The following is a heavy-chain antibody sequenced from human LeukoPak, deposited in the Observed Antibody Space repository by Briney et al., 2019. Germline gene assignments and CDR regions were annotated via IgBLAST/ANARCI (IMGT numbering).Heavy chain of an antibody. V-gene: IGHV3-7*03. D-gene: IGHD2-15*01. CDR1: GFTFSSYW. CDR3: ATWDIVVVVAATRGPFDY. J-gene: IGHJ4*02. Sequence: GGSLRLSCAASGFTFSSYWMSWVRQAPGKGLEWVANIKQDGSEKYYVDSVKGRFTISRDNAKNTLYLQMNSLRAEDTAVYYCATWDIVVVVAATRGPFDYWGQGTLVTVSS. CDR2: IKQDGSEK.